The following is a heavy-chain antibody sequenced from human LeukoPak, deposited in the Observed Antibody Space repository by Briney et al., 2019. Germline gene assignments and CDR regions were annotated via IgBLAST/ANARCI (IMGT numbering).Heavy chain of an antibody. J-gene: IGHJ4*02. CDR1: GFTFGSYG. CDR3: ARDPRGYCSGGSCHKPYYFDY. D-gene: IGHD2-15*01. Sequence: GGSLRLSCAASGFTFGSYGMHWVRQAPGKGLEWVSYISSSSSIIYYADSVKGRFTISSDNAKNSLYLQMNSLRAEDTAVYYCARDPRGYCSGGSCHKPYYFDYWGQGTLVTVSS. V-gene: IGHV3-48*01. CDR2: ISSSSSII.